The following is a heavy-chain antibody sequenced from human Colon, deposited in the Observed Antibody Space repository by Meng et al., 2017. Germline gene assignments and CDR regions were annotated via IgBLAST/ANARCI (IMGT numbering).Heavy chain of an antibody. CDR2: IYYSGST. CDR1: GGSISSGDYY. D-gene: IGHD3-22*01. CDR3: ARGYYDSSGYGYWYFDL. Sequence: QVQVQGSGPGLGKPSQTLSLTGTVFGGSISSGDYYWSWIRQPPGKGLEWIGYIYYSGSTYYNPSLKSRVTISVDTSKNQFSLKLSSVTAADTAVYYCARGYYDSSGYGYWYFDLWGRGTLVTVSS. J-gene: IGHJ2*01. V-gene: IGHV4-30-4*01.